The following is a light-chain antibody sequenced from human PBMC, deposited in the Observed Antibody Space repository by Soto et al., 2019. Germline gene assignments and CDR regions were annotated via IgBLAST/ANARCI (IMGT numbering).Light chain of an antibody. V-gene: IGLV1-44*01. J-gene: IGLJ2*01. CDR3: AAWDDSLNGHVV. CDR2: SNN. Sequence: QSVLTQPPSASGTPGQRVTISCSGSSSNIGSNNVNWYQQLPATAPKLLIYSNNQRPSGVPDRFSGSKSGTSASLAISGLQSEDEADYYCAAWDDSLNGHVVFGGGTKLTVL. CDR1: SSNIGSNN.